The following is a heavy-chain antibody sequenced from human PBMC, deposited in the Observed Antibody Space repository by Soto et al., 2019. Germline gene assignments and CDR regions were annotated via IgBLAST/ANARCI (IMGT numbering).Heavy chain of an antibody. Sequence: QVQLVESGGGVVQPGRSLRLSCAASGFTFSSYGMHWVRQAPGKGLEWVAVISYDGSNKYYADSVKGRFTISRDNSKNTLYLQMNRLRAEDTAVYYCAKTYRSSSWYECTFDIWGQGTMVTVSS. CDR3: AKTYRSSSWYECTFDI. CDR1: GFTFSSYG. D-gene: IGHD6-13*01. CDR2: ISYDGSNK. J-gene: IGHJ3*02. V-gene: IGHV3-30*18.